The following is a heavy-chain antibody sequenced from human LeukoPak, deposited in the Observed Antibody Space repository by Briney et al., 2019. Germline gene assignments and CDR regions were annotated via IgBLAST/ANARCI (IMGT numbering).Heavy chain of an antibody. CDR3: ARGRGIAAAGAIYYFDY. D-gene: IGHD6-13*01. V-gene: IGHV4-34*01. J-gene: IGHJ4*02. CDR1: GGSFSGYY. Sequence: SETLSLTCAVYGGSFSGYYWSWIRQPPGKGLEWIGEINHSGSTNYNPSLKSRVTISVDTSKNQFSLKLSSATAADTAVYYCARGRGIAAAGAIYYFDYWGQGTLVTVSS. CDR2: INHSGST.